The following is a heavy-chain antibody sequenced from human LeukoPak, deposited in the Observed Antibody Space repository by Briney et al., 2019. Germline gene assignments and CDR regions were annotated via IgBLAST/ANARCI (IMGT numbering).Heavy chain of an antibody. CDR2: ISGSGGST. Sequence: PGGSLRLSCAASGFTFSSYGMSWVRQAPGKGLEWVSAISGSGGSTYYADSVKGRFTISRDNSKNTLYLQMNSLRAEDTAVYYCALQGLAGEGYYYYYMDVWGKGTTVTISS. D-gene: IGHD6-19*01. V-gene: IGHV3-23*01. CDR3: ALQGLAGEGYYYYYMDV. CDR1: GFTFSSYG. J-gene: IGHJ6*03.